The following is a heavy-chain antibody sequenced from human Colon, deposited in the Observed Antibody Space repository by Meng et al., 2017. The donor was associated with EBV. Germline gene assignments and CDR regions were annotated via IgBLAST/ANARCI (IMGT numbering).Heavy chain of an antibody. J-gene: IGHJ4*02. CDR3: ARGGYYSFDY. D-gene: IGHD5-18*01. Sequence: QVQLQQSGPGLVKPSETLSLTCAVSGSSISSVYWLTWVRQPPAKGRVWIGEIYHSGSTNYNPSLKSRVTISVDKSKNHFSLKLTSVTAADTAVYYCARGGYYSFDYWGQRTLVTVSS. CDR1: GSSISSVYW. CDR2: IYHSGST. V-gene: IGHV4-4*02.